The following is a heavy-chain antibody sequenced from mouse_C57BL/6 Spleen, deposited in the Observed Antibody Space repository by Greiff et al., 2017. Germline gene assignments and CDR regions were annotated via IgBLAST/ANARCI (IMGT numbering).Heavy chain of an antibody. CDR1: GYTFNSYW. Sequence: VQLQQPGAELVKPGASVKLSCKASGYTFNSYWMHWVKQRPGRGLEWIGRIDPSSGGTKYNEKVKSTATLTVDKPSSTAYMQLSSLTSEDSAFYYCARAGDYWYFDVWGTGTTVTVSS. V-gene: IGHV1-72*01. CDR2: IDPSSGGT. CDR3: ARAGDYWYFDV. J-gene: IGHJ1*03.